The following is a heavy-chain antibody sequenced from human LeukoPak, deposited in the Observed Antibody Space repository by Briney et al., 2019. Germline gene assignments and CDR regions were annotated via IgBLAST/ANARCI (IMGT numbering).Heavy chain of an antibody. J-gene: IGHJ4*02. CDR2: IYTSGST. CDR3: ARDAFGKRTSGDY. CDR1: GGSISSYY. Sequence: PSETLSLTCSVSGGSISSYYWSWIRQPAGKGLEWIGRIYTSGSTNFNPSLKSRVTMSVDTSKNQFSLKLSSVTAGDTAVYYCARDAFGKRTSGDYWGQGTQVTVSS. V-gene: IGHV4-4*07. D-gene: IGHD1-1*01.